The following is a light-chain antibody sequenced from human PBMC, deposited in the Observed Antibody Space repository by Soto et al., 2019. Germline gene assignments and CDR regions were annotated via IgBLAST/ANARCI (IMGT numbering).Light chain of an antibody. CDR1: SGYSNYK. V-gene: IGLV9-49*01. Sequence: QPVLTQPPSASASLGASVTLTCTLSSGYSNYKVDWYQQRPGKGPRFVMRVGTGGIVGSKGDGIPDRFSVLGSGLNRYLTIKNLQEEDESDYHCGADHGSGSNFVMVFGGGIKVTVL. CDR2: VGTGGIVG. J-gene: IGLJ2*01. CDR3: GADHGSGSNFVMV.